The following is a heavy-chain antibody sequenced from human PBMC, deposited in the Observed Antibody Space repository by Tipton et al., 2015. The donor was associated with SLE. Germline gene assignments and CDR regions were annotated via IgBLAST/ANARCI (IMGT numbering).Heavy chain of an antibody. J-gene: IGHJ3*01. CDR3: ASGGGVIITPAEAFDL. CDR2: IIPLFGTA. D-gene: IGHD3-10*01. V-gene: IGHV1-69*06. Sequence: QVQLVQSGPEVKKPGSSVKVSCKASGGTFSSYGINWVRQAPGQGLEGMGGIIPLFGTANYGQNLQGRVTLTADKSTGTVYMELSSLRSEDTAVYYCASGGGVIITPAEAFDLWGQGTMVTVSS. CDR1: GGTFSSYG.